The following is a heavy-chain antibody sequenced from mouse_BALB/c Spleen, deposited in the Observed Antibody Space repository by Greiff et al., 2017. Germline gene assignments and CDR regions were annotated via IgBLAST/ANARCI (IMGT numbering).Heavy chain of an antibody. CDR1: GFSLTGYG. V-gene: IGHV2-6-7*01. D-gene: IGHD2-14*01. Sequence: VQLVESGPGLVAPSQSLSITCTASGFSLTGYGVNWVRQPPGKGLEWLGMIWGDGSTDYNSALKSRLSISKDNAQSQVFLKMSSLQTDDTARYYCAPHRYDDGIAYWGQGTLVTVSA. CDR2: IWGDGST. J-gene: IGHJ3*01. CDR3: APHRYDDGIAY.